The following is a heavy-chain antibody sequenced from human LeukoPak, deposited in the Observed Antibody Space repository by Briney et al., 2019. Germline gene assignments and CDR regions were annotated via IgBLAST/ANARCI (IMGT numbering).Heavy chain of an antibody. D-gene: IGHD3-22*01. CDR3: ARSPNYDSSGYYRDY. J-gene: IGHJ4*02. V-gene: IGHV4-39*07. CDR2: IYTSGST. CDR1: GGSISSSSYY. Sequence: PSETLSLTCTVSGGSISSSSYYWGWIRQPPGKGLEWIGRIYTSGSTNYNPSLKSRVTISVDTSKNQFSLKLSSVTAADTAVYYCARSPNYDSSGYYRDYWGQGTLVTVSS.